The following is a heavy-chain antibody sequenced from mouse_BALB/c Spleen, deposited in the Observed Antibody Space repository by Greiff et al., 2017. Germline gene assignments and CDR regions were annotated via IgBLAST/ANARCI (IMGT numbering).Heavy chain of an antibody. Sequence: EVQLVESGPGLVKPSQSLSLTCTVTGYSITSDYAWNWIRQFPGNKLEWMGYISYSGSTSYNPSLKSRISITRDTSKNQFFLQLNSVTTEDTATHYCASKSLRLQMDYWGQGTSVTVSS. CDR3: ASKSLRLQMDY. CDR2: ISYSGST. V-gene: IGHV3-2*02. CDR1: GYSITSDYA. D-gene: IGHD1-2*01. J-gene: IGHJ4*01.